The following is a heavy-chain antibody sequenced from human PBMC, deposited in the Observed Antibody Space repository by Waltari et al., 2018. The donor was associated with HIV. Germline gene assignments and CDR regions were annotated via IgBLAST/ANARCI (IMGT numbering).Heavy chain of an antibody. V-gene: IGHV4-59*01. CDR1: GGSISSSY. Sequence: VQLQESGPGLVKPSETLSLTCPLSGGSISSSYWRWIRQPPGKGLEWIGYIYYSGSTNYNPSLKSRVTISVDTSKNQFSLKLSSVTAADTAVYYCARLRFGAVAGTGPFDYWGQGTLVTVSS. CDR2: IYYSGST. D-gene: IGHD6-19*01. CDR3: ARLRFGAVAGTGPFDY. J-gene: IGHJ4*02.